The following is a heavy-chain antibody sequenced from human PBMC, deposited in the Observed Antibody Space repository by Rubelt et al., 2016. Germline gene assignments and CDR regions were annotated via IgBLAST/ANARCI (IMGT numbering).Heavy chain of an antibody. CDR3: ARDRPPWYSSSLIGHYFDY. D-gene: IGHD6-6*01. CDR1: GGSISSYY. CDR2: IYYSGST. J-gene: IGHJ4*02. Sequence: QVQLQESGPGLVKPSETLSLTCTVSGGSISSYYWSWIRQPPGKGLEWIGYIYYSGSTNYNPSLKSRGTISLDTSKNQFSLRLSAVPVADTAVYYCARDRPPWYSSSLIGHYFDYWGQGTLGTVSS. V-gene: IGHV4-59*01.